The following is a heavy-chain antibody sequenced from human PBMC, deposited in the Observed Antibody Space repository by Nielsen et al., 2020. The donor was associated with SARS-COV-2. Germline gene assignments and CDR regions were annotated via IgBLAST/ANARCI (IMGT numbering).Heavy chain of an antibody. V-gene: IGHV3-23*01. Sequence: GESLKISCGASGFTISSSFMSWVRQAPGKGLEWVSAISYSGETTYYADSVKGRFTVSRDNSKNTLYLQMNSLRVEDTAVYYCAKNRRDYGDYGDFDYWGQGILVTVAS. J-gene: IGHJ4*02. CDR3: AKNRRDYGDYGDFDY. CDR2: ISYSGETT. CDR1: GFTISSSF. D-gene: IGHD4-17*01.